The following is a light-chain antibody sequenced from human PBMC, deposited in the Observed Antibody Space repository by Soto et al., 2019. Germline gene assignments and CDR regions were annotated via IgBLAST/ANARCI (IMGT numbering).Light chain of an antibody. CDR1: QDISHY. V-gene: IGKV1-33*01. Sequence: DIPMTQSPSSLSASVGDRVTITCQASQDISHYLNWYQQKPGKAPKLLIHAASNLEPGVPSRFSGRGSGTDFTFTVSSLQPEDIATYYCQQHDNLPLTLGGGTKVEIK. J-gene: IGKJ4*01. CDR2: AAS. CDR3: QQHDNLPLT.